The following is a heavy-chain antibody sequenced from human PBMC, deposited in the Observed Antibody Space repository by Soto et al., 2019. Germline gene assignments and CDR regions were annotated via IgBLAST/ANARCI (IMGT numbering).Heavy chain of an antibody. CDR1: GFTFSSYA. Sequence: EVQLLDSGGGLVQPGGSLRLSCAASGFTFSSYAMNWVRQAPGKGLEWVSVISGSGDSTYYADSVKGRFTISRDNSKNTLYLQMNSLRAEDTAVYYCARTRPGTYFDYWGQGTLVTVSS. D-gene: IGHD6-13*01. CDR3: ARTRPGTYFDY. V-gene: IGHV3-23*01. J-gene: IGHJ4*02. CDR2: ISGSGDST.